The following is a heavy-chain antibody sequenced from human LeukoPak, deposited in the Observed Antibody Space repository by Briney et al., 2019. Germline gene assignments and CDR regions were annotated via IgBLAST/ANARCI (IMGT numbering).Heavy chain of an antibody. V-gene: IGHV1-18*01. D-gene: IGHD1-26*01. CDR3: ARSLRGGSGSYLFDS. J-gene: IGHJ4*02. Sequence: ASVKVSCKASGYTFTSYGISWVRQAPGQGLEWMGWISAYNGNTNYAQKLQGRVTMTTDTSTSTAYMELRSLRSDDTAVYYCARSLRGGSGSYLFDSWGQGTLVTVSS. CDR1: GYTFTSYG. CDR2: ISAYNGNT.